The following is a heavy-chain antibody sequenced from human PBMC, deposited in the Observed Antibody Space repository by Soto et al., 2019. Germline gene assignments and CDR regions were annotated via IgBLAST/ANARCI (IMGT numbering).Heavy chain of an antibody. D-gene: IGHD3-10*01. J-gene: IGHJ4*02. CDR1: GFTFNTYA. V-gene: IGHV3-23*01. CDR3: AKGRGGSGSLTPRVDF. CDR2: ISGGGDTT. Sequence: EVQLLESGGGLVQLGGSLRLSCAASGFTFNTYAMTWVRQAPGKGLEWVSAISGGGDTTSYADSVKGRFTVSRDGSKNTLYLQMSSLRAEDTALYYCAKGRGGSGSLTPRVDFWGQGTLVTVSS.